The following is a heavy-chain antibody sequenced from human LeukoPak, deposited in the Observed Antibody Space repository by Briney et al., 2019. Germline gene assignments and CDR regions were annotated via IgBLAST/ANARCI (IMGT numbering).Heavy chain of an antibody. Sequence: SVKVSCKASGGSFSSYAISWVRQAPGQGLEWMGRIIPILGIANYAQKFQGRVTITADKSTSTAYMELSSLRSEDTAVYYCARDIVVVVAATRFDPWGQGTLVTVSS. V-gene: IGHV1-69*04. D-gene: IGHD2-15*01. CDR1: GGSFSSYA. J-gene: IGHJ5*02. CDR2: IIPILGIA. CDR3: ARDIVVVVAATRFDP.